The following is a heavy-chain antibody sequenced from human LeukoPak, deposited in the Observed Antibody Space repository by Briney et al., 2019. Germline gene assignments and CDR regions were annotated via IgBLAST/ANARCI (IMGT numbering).Heavy chain of an antibody. CDR1: GDSVSSNSAA. CDR3: ARLADCSSSSCRSFDY. D-gene: IGHD2-2*01. J-gene: IGHJ4*02. V-gene: IGHV6-1*01. Sequence: SQTLSLTCAISGDSVSSNSAAWNWIRQSPSRGLEWLGRTYYRSKWYSDYAVSVKRRITNNPDTSKNQFSLQLNSVTPEDTAVYYCARLADCSSSSCRSFDYWGQGTLVTVSS. CDR2: TYYRSKWYS.